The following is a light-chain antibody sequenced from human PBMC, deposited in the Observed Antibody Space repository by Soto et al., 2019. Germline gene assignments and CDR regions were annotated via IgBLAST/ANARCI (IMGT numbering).Light chain of an antibody. V-gene: IGKV4-1*01. CDR1: QSVLYSSNNENY. Sequence: DIVMTQSPDSLAVSLGERAPIDCKSSQSVLYSSNNENYLAWYQQKPGQPPKLLIYWASTRESGVPDRFSGSGSGTDFNLTISSLLAEDVAVYYCQQYYSTPWTFGQGTKVEIK. J-gene: IGKJ1*01. CDR3: QQYYSTPWT. CDR2: WAS.